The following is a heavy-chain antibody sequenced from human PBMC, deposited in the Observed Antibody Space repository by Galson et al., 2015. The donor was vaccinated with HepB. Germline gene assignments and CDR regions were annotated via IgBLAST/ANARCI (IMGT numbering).Heavy chain of an antibody. Sequence: SVKVSCKASGYTFSNYAMNWVRQAPGQGLEWLGWINTNTGKPTYARGFPGRFVFSVDVFVSTAYLQINSLKTDDTAVYYCVRDGGAAAYNWFDPWGQGTLVTVSS. CDR1: GYTFSNYA. V-gene: IGHV7-4-1*02. CDR2: INTNTGKP. D-gene: IGHD6-13*01. CDR3: VRDGGAAAYNWFDP. J-gene: IGHJ5*02.